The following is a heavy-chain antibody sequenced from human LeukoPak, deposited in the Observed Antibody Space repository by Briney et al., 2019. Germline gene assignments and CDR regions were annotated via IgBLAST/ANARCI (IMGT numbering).Heavy chain of an antibody. CDR1: GFTFSRFS. Sequence: GGSLRLSCAGSGFTFSRFSMIWVRQAPGKGLEWVASISSGSHHKYHADSVKGRFTVSRDNDKNSLFLQMNSLRAEDTTLYYCATRLTADSYEASDIWGQGTMVTVSS. CDR3: ATRLTADSYEASDI. D-gene: IGHD6-13*01. J-gene: IGHJ3*02. V-gene: IGHV3-21*06. CDR2: ISSGSHHK.